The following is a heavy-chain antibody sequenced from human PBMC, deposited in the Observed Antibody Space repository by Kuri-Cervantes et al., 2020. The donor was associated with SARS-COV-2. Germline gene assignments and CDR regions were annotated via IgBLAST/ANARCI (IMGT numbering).Heavy chain of an antibody. J-gene: IGHJ4*02. V-gene: IGHV3-11*04. CDR1: GSTFSDFY. Sequence: GESLKISCAVSGSTFSDFYMSWIRQAPGKGMEWIAYISGSGNNIFYSGSVMGRFTISRDNAENSLYLQMNSLRADDTAVYFCARDRDNWNYPGYWGQGTLVTVSS. CDR2: ISGSGNNI. D-gene: IGHD1-7*01. CDR3: ARDRDNWNYPGY.